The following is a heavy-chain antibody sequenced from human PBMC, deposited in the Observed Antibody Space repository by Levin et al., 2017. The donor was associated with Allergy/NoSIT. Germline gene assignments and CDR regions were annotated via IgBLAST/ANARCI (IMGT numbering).Heavy chain of an antibody. D-gene: IGHD3-10*01. Sequence: ASVKVSCKASGYTFTSYAMNWVRQAPGQGLEWMGWINTNTGNPTYAQGFTGRFVFSLDTSVSTAYLQICSLKAEDTAVYYCARGSEVWFGETRWFDPWGQGTLVTVSS. CDR1: GYTFTSYA. V-gene: IGHV7-4-1*01. J-gene: IGHJ5*02. CDR3: ARGSEVWFGETRWFDP. CDR2: INTNTGNP.